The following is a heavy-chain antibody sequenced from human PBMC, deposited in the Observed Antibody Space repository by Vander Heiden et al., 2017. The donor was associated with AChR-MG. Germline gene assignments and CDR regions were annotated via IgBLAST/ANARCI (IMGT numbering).Heavy chain of an antibody. V-gene: IGHV3-23*01. CDR2: ISGSGGST. D-gene: IGHD3-10*01. J-gene: IGHJ5*02. Sequence: EVQLLESGGGLVQPGGSLRLSCAASGFTFSSYAMSWVRQAPGKGLEWVSAISGSGGSTYYADSVKGRFTISRDNSKNTLYLQMNSLRAEDTAVYYCAKGLRGLLWFGGDSGWFDPWGQGTLVTVSS. CDR3: AKGLRGLLWFGGDSGWFDP. CDR1: GFTFSSYA.